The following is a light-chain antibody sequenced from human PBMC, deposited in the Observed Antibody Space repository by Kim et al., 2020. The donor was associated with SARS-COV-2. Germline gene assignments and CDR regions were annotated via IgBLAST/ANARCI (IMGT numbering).Light chain of an antibody. V-gene: IGLV3-1*01. CDR1: KLGDKY. Sequence: VSPGQTASITCYGDKLGDKYACWYQQKPGQSPVLVIYQDSKRPSGIPERFSGSNSGNTATLTISGTQAVDEADYYCQAWDSSTVVFGGGTQLTVL. CDR3: QAWDSSTVV. J-gene: IGLJ2*01. CDR2: QDS.